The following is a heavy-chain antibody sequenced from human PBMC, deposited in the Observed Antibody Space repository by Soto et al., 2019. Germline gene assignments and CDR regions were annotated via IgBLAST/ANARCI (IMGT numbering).Heavy chain of an antibody. Sequence: EVQLLESGGGLVQPGGSLSLSCAASGFTFSSYAMSWVRQAPGSGLEWVSGISGSGAGRYYTDSVKGRFTISRDNSKNTLYLQMNSLRAEDTALYYCAKSLTVDYRSAFGSWGQGTLVTVSS. CDR3: AKSLTVDYRSAFGS. CDR1: GFTFSSYA. CDR2: ISGSGAGR. J-gene: IGHJ4*02. V-gene: IGHV3-23*01. D-gene: IGHD4-4*01.